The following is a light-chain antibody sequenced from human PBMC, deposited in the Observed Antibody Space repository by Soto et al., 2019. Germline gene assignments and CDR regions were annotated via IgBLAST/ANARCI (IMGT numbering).Light chain of an antibody. V-gene: IGKV1-13*02. CDR1: QGISSA. J-gene: IGKJ4*01. Sequence: AIQLTQSPSSLSASVGDRVTITCRASQGISSALAWYQHKPGRAPRLLIYDASSLQSGVSSRFSGSGSGTEFTLTISSLQPEDFATYYWQHFKSSALTFGGGTKLEIK. CDR2: DAS. CDR3: QHFKSSALT.